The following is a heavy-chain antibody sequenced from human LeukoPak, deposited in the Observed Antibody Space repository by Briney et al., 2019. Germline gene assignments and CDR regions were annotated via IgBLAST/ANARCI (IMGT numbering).Heavy chain of an antibody. Sequence: PGGSLRLSCATSGFTFSNFAMSWVRQAPGKGLEWVSGISGSGGSGGSTYYADSVKGRFTISRDNSKNTLYLQMNSLRAEDTAVYYCAKDPDYYGSGRISYYFDYWGQGTLVTVSS. CDR3: AKDPDYYGSGRISYYFDY. D-gene: IGHD3-10*01. V-gene: IGHV3-23*01. CDR2: ISGSGGSGGST. CDR1: GFTFSNFA. J-gene: IGHJ4*02.